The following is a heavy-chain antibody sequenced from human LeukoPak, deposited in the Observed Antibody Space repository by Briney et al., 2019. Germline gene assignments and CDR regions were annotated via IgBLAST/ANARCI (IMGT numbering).Heavy chain of an antibody. J-gene: IGHJ6*03. D-gene: IGHD6-13*01. Sequence: GASVKVSCKASGYTFTGYCMHWVRQAPGQGLEWMGWINPKSGGTNYAQKLQGRVTMTTDTSTSTAYMELRSLRSDDTAVYYCARAPRNGYSSSWYSFYYYYYMDVWGKGTTVTISS. CDR1: GYTFTGYC. CDR2: INPKSGGT. CDR3: ARAPRNGYSSSWYSFYYYYYMDV. V-gene: IGHV1-2*02.